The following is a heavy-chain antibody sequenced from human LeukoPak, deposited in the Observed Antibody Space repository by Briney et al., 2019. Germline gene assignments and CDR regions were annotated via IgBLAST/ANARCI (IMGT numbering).Heavy chain of an antibody. CDR3: ARDRYCLF. V-gene: IGHV3-7*01. D-gene: IGHD3-16*02. J-gene: IGHJ3*01. CDR1: GFILSIHC. Sequence: GRSLSLSCAVCGFILSIHCMSCVRHAPGEGREWGANMKEDGSEKYYVDSLKGRFTISRDNAKNSLYLQMHSLRAEDTAVYYCARDRYCLFWGQGIMVTVSS. CDR2: MKEDGSEK.